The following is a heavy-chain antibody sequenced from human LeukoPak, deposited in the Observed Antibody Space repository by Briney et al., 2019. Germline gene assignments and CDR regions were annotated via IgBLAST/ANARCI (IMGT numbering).Heavy chain of an antibody. V-gene: IGHV3-53*05. Sequence: PGGSLRLSCAASGFTVSSNYMSWVRQAPGKGLEWVSVIYSGGSTYYADSVKGRFTISRDNSKNTLYLQMNSLRSDDTAVYYCARDRPGLKVTVATDYWGQGTLVTVSS. CDR2: IYSGGST. D-gene: IGHD4-23*01. CDR1: GFTVSSNY. J-gene: IGHJ4*02. CDR3: ARDRPGLKVTVATDY.